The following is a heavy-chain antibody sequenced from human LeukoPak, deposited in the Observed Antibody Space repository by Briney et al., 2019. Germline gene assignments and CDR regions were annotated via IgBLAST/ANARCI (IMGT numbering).Heavy chain of an antibody. CDR1: GFTFSSYS. J-gene: IGHJ4*02. V-gene: IGHV3-21*01. CDR3: ARYAVAGIDY. D-gene: IGHD6-19*01. Sequence: GGSLRLSCAASGFTFSSYSMNWVRQAPGKGLEWVSSIGSSSSYIYYADSVKGRFTISRDNAKNSLYLQMTSLRAEDTAVYYCARYAVAGIDYWGQGTLVTVSS. CDR2: IGSSSSYI.